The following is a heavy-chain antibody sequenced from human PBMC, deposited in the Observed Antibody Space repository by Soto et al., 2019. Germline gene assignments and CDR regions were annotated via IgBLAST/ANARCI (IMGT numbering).Heavy chain of an antibody. CDR1: GVTFSSYG. Sequence: VQLLESGGGLVQPGGSLRFSCAASGVTFSSYGMRWVRQAPGKGLEWVSVISGSGDSTYYADSVKGRFTISRDNSQNTLYLQMNSVRAEDTAVYYCGKTLHNWNAGPDYLGQGTLVTVSS. D-gene: IGHD1-20*01. CDR3: GKTLHNWNAGPDY. V-gene: IGHV3-23*01. J-gene: IGHJ4*02. CDR2: ISGSGDST.